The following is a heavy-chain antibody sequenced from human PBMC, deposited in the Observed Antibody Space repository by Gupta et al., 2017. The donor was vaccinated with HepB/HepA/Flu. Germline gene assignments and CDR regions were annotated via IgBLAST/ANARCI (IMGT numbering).Heavy chain of an antibody. Sequence: QVQLVQSGAEVKKPGSSVKVSCQASGGTFSSYAISWVRQAPGQGLEWMGGIIPIFGTANYAQKFQGRVTITADKSTSTAYMELSSLRSEDTAVYYCASQAVTTSLENWFDPWGQGTLVTVSS. D-gene: IGHD4-17*01. J-gene: IGHJ5*02. CDR3: ASQAVTTSLENWFDP. V-gene: IGHV1-69*06. CDR1: GGTFSSYA. CDR2: IIPIFGTA.